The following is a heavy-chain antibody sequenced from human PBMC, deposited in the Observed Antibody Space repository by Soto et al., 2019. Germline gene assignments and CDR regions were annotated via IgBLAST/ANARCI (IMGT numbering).Heavy chain of an antibody. V-gene: IGHV4-31*03. CDR2: IYYSGIT. Sequence: SETLSLTCTFSGGSISSYYWTWILQHPGKGLEWIGYIYYSGITYYNPSLKSRVTISVDTSKNQFSLKLSSVTAAETAVYYCAREPLDWGQGTLVTVSS. CDR1: GGSISSYY. J-gene: IGHJ4*02. CDR3: AREPLD.